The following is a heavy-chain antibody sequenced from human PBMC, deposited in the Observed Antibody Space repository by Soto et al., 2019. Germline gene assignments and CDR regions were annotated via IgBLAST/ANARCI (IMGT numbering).Heavy chain of an antibody. CDR3: ARERGRYGMDV. Sequence: QVQLVQSGAEVQKPGASVKVSCKASGYTFTSYDINWVRQATGQGLEYRGWMNPNSGNTGYAQKFQGRLTMPRNTSISTAYMELSSLRSGETAVYYCARERGRYGMDVWGQGTTVTVSS. CDR1: GYTFTSYD. D-gene: IGHD3-10*01. V-gene: IGHV1-8*01. J-gene: IGHJ6*02. CDR2: MNPNSGNT.